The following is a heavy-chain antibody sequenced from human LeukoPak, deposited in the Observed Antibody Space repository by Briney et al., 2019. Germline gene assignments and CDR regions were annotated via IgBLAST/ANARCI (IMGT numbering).Heavy chain of an antibody. V-gene: IGHV3-33*06. J-gene: IGHJ4*02. D-gene: IGHD5-24*01. CDR1: GVNFSNYG. CDR3: ANNSSY. Sequence: PGRSLRLSCAASGVNFSNYGMHWVRQAPGKGLEWVADIWYDGINKYYADSVRGRFTISRETTKNTLCLQMNSPRAEATGVYFVANNSSYWGEGSLVTASS. CDR2: IWYDGINK.